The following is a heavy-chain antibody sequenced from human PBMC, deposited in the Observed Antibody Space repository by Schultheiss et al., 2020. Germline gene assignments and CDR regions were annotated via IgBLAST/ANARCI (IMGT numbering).Heavy chain of an antibody. CDR3: ARAPYGDYSDY. CDR2: INHSGST. J-gene: IGHJ4*02. CDR1: GGSFSGYY. V-gene: IGHV4-34*01. D-gene: IGHD4-17*01. Sequence: SETLSLTCAVYGGSFSGYYWSWIRQPPGKGLEWIGEINHSGSTNYNPSLKSRVTISVDTSKNQFSLKLSSVTAADTAVYCCARAPYGDYSDYWGQGTLVTVSS.